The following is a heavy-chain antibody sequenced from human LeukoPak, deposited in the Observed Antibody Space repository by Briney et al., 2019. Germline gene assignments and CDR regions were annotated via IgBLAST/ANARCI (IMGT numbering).Heavy chain of an antibody. Sequence: SETLSLTYAVYGGSFSGYYWSWIRQPPGKGLEWIGEINHSGSTNYNPSLKSRVTISVDTSKNQFSLKLSSVTAADTAVYYCARALYDYVWGSYRQGPLDYWGQGTLVTVSS. CDR2: INHSGST. J-gene: IGHJ4*02. V-gene: IGHV4-34*01. D-gene: IGHD3-16*02. CDR3: ARALYDYVWGSYRQGPLDY. CDR1: GGSFSGYY.